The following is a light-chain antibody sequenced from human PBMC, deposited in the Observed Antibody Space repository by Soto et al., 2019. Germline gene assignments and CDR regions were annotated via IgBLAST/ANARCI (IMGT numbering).Light chain of an antibody. CDR2: RDD. CDR3: TTWDDSLSAVV. Sequence: QSVLTQPPSASGTPGQRVTISCSGSSSNIGNNYVHWYQQLPGTAPKLLIYRDDQRPSGVPDRFSGSKAGTSASLAISGLRSEDETEYYCTTWDDSLSAVVFGGGTKLTVL. CDR1: SSNIGNNY. V-gene: IGLV1-47*01. J-gene: IGLJ2*01.